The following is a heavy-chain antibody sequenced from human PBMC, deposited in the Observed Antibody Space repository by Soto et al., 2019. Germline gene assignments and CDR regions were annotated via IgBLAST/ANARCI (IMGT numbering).Heavy chain of an antibody. V-gene: IGHV1-69*02. CDR3: ACRDGYNDVVDY. CDR2: IIPILGIA. D-gene: IGHD5-12*01. Sequence: QVQLVQSGAEVKKPGSSVKVSCKASGGTFSSYTISWVRQAPGQGLEWMGRIIPILGIANYAQKFQGRVTITADKSTSTAYMELSSLRSEDTAVYYSACRDGYNDVVDYWGQGTLVTVSS. J-gene: IGHJ4*02. CDR1: GGTFSSYT.